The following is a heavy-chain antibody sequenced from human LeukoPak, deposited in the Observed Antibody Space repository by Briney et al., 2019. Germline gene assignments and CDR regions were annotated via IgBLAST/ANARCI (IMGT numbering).Heavy chain of an antibody. D-gene: IGHD3-3*01. Sequence: HPGGSLRLSCAASGFTFSSYAMSWVRQAPGKGLEWVSAISGSGGSTYYADSVKGRFTISRDNSKNTLYLQMNSLRAEDTAVYYCAKGPPLGITIFGVVIPPHFDYWGQGTLVTVSS. CDR3: AKGPPLGITIFGVVIPPHFDY. CDR2: ISGSGGST. CDR1: GFTFSSYA. V-gene: IGHV3-23*01. J-gene: IGHJ4*02.